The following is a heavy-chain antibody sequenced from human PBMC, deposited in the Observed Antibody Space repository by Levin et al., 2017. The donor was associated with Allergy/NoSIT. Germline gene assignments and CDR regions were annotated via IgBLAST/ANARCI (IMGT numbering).Heavy chain of an antibody. V-gene: IGHV3-15*01. CDR1: GITFTNAW. D-gene: IGHD6-13*01. CDR2: IKSKTDGGTA. J-gene: IGHJ4*02. Sequence: GGSLRLSCTASGITFTNAWMSWARQAPGKGLEWVGRIKSKTDGGTADYASPVKGRFTISRDASKHTLYLQMNSLKTEDTAVYYCTTYISSWYYFDYWGQGTLVTVSS. CDR3: TTYISSWYYFDY.